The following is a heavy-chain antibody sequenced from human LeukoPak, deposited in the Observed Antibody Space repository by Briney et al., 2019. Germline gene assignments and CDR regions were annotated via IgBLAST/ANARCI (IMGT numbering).Heavy chain of an antibody. CDR1: GYTFTSYD. CDR2: MSPNSGNT. V-gene: IGHV1-8*01. CDR3: ARGRVEMATIRDFDY. Sequence: GASVKVSCKASGYTFTSYDINWVRQATGQGLEWMGWMSPNSGNTGYAQKFQGRVTMTRNTSISTAYMELSSLRSEDTAVYYCARGRVEMATIRDFDYWGQGTLVTVSS. D-gene: IGHD5-24*01. J-gene: IGHJ4*02.